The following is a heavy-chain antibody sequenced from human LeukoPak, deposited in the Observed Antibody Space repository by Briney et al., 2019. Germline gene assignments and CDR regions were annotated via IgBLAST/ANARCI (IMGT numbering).Heavy chain of an antibody. CDR3: ARQLYNVWFGELLPFDY. CDR2: IYYSGST. D-gene: IGHD3-10*01. CDR1: GGSISSSSYY. Sequence: SETLSLTCTVSGGSISSSSYYWGWIRQPPGKGLEWIGSIYYSGSTYYNPSLKSRVTISVDTSKNQFSLKLSSVTAADTAVYYCARQLYNVWFGELLPFDYWGQGTPVTVSS. V-gene: IGHV4-39*01. J-gene: IGHJ4*02.